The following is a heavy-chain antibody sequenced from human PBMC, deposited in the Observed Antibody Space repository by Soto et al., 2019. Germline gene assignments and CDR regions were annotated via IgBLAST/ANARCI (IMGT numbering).Heavy chain of an antibody. D-gene: IGHD6-13*01. V-gene: IGHV1-69*12. CDR2: IVPIFRTA. J-gene: IGHJ3*02. CDR3: ARETSAPGTFREDASDI. CDR1: GDTFSNYV. Sequence: QVQLVQSGAEVKKPGSSLKVACKVSGDTFSNYVINWVRHAPGQGLEWMGAIVPIFRTANYAQKFQGRVTITADEFMITAYMEMSGLRSDDTATYYCARETSAPGTFREDASDIWGPGTLVPVSS.